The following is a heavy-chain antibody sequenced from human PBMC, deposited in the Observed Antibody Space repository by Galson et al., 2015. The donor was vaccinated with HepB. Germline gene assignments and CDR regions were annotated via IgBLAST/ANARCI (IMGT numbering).Heavy chain of an antibody. CDR3: ARTAEYCSSTSCYSDFDY. Sequence: SVKVSCKASGYAFTTYGISWVRQAPGQGLEWMGWISGYNDNTKYAQKLQGRVTLTTDTSTSTAYMELRSLRSDDTAVYSCARTAEYCSSTSCYSDFDYWGQGTLVTVSS. CDR2: ISGYNDNT. J-gene: IGHJ4*02. V-gene: IGHV1-18*04. D-gene: IGHD2-2*02. CDR1: GYAFTTYG.